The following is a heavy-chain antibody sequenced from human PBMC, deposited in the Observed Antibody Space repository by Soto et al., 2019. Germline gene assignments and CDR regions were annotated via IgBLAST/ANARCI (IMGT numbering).Heavy chain of an antibody. J-gene: IGHJ4*02. D-gene: IGHD2-15*01. Sequence: GESLKISCKGSGYSFTSYWIGWVRQMPGKGLEWMGIIYPGDSDTRYSPSFQGQVTISADKSISTAYLQWSSLKASDTAMYYCARRMGYCSGGSCYHYYFDYWGQGTLVTVSS. CDR2: IYPGDSDT. CDR3: ARRMGYCSGGSCYHYYFDY. CDR1: GYSFTSYW. V-gene: IGHV5-51*01.